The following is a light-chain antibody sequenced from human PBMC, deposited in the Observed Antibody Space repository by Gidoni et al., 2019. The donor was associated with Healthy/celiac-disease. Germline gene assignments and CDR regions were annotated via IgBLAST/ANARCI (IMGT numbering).Light chain of an antibody. CDR3: QQSYSTLTWT. CDR2: AAS. V-gene: IGKV1-39*01. CDR1: QSISSY. Sequence: DIQMTQSPSSLSASVGDRVTITCRASQSISSYLNWYQQKPGKAPKLLIYAASSLQSGVPSRFSGSGSGTDFTLTISSLQPEDFATYYCQQSYSTLTWTFXQXTKVXXK. J-gene: IGKJ1*01.